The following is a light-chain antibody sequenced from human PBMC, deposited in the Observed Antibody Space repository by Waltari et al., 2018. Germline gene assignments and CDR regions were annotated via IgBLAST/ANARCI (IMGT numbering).Light chain of an antibody. V-gene: IGKV1-17*01. Sequence: DIQMSQSPSSLSASVGDRVTITCRASQGISSYLNWYQQKPGKAPKVLIYYGNSLVSGVPSRFSGSGSGTEFTLTISSLQPEDFVTYYCQQGKSYPLTFGGGTKVEI. CDR1: QGISSY. CDR2: YGN. CDR3: QQGKSYPLT. J-gene: IGKJ4*01.